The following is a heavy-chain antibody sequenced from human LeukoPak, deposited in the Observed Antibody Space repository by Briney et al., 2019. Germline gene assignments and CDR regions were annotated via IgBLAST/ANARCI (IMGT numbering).Heavy chain of an antibody. CDR2: IWYDGNNK. Sequence: GGSLRLSCAASGFIFSNYGMHWVRQAPGKGLEWVAVIWYDGNNKYYADSVKGRFTISRDNSKNTLYLQMNSPRAEDTAVYYCARVAGDGYSSWDYWGQGTLVTVSS. CDR1: GFIFSNYG. CDR3: ARVAGDGYSSWDY. V-gene: IGHV3-33*01. D-gene: IGHD5-24*01. J-gene: IGHJ4*02.